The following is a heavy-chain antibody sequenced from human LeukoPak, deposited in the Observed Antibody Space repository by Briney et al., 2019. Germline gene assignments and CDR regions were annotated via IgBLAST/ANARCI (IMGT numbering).Heavy chain of an antibody. D-gene: IGHD3-22*01. Sequence: GRSLRLSCAASGFTFDDYAMRWVRQPPGKGLEWVSGICWSSGSIGYADSMKGRFTFVSDNAKHSLYMQVNCVRAEDMALYYCEKDSSGYLATRIDYWGQGTLGTVSS. CDR1: GFTFDDYA. J-gene: IGHJ4*02. CDR2: ICWSSGSI. V-gene: IGHV3-9*03. CDR3: EKDSSGYLATRIDY.